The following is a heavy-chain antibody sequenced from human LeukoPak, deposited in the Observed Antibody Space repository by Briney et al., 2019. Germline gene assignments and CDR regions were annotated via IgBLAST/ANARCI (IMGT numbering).Heavy chain of an antibody. D-gene: IGHD3-10*01. J-gene: IGHJ5*02. CDR1: GFTFSSYA. V-gene: IGHV3-23*01. CDR2: ISGSGGST. Sequence: PGGSLRLSCAASGFTFSSYAMSWVRQAPGKGLEWVSAISGSGGSTYYADSVKGRFTISRDNAKNSLYLQMNSLRAEDTAVYYCARDRGYYYGSGSYLWFDPWDQGTLVTVSS. CDR3: ARDRGYYYGSGSYLWFDP.